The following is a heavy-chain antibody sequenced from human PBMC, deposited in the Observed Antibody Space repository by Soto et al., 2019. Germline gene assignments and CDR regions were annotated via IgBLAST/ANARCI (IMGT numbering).Heavy chain of an antibody. CDR3: APHLWFGELYY. Sequence: EVQLLESGGGLVQPGGSLRLSCAASGFTFSSYAMSWVRQAPGKGLEWVSAISGSGGSTYYADSVKGRFTISRDNSKNPLYLQMNSLRAEDTEVYYCAPHLWFGELYYWGKGTLVTVSS. CDR2: ISGSGGST. D-gene: IGHD3-10*01. CDR1: GFTFSSYA. J-gene: IGHJ4*02. V-gene: IGHV3-23*01.